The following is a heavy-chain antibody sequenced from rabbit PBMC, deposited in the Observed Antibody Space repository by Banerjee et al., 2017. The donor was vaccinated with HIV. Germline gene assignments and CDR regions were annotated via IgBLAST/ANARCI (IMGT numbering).Heavy chain of an antibody. V-gene: IGHV1S43*01. CDR2: IYTTSDNT. CDR1: GFSFSSTYY. Sequence: QSLEESGGGLVQPEGSLTLTCTASGFSFSSTYYMCWVRQAPGKGLELIACIYTTSDNTWYASWVNGRFTISRSTSLNTVDLKMTSLTAADTTTYFCARDLGGSSDLWGQGTLVTVS. D-gene: IGHD8-1*01. J-gene: IGHJ3*01. CDR3: ARDLGGSSDL.